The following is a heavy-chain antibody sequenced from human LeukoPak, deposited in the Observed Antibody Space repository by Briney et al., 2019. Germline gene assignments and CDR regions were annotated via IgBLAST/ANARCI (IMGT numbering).Heavy chain of an antibody. CDR3: ARDRGKYTGNYHFDY. J-gene: IGHJ4*02. D-gene: IGHD1-26*01. CDR1: GFTFSDYY. Sequence: GGSLRLSCAASGFTFSDYYVSWIRQAPGKGLEWVSYISSSGSTIYYADSVKGRFTISRDNAKNSLYLQMNSLRAEDTAVYYCARDRGKYTGNYHFDYWGQGTLVTVSS. CDR2: ISSSGSTI. V-gene: IGHV3-11*01.